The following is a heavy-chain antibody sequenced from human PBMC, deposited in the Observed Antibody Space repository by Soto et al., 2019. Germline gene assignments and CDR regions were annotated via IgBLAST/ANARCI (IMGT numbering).Heavy chain of an antibody. Sequence: QGQLVQSGAEVKKPGASVKVSGKASGYTFTSYRISWGRQDPGQGLEWMGWISDYNGNRKYVQKLQGRVTMTTDTSTSTAYMELRSLRSDDTAVYYCASDLSVGLVDYWGQGTLVPVSS. CDR2: ISDYNGNR. CDR3: ASDLSVGLVDY. V-gene: IGHV1-18*01. D-gene: IGHD3-22*01. J-gene: IGHJ4*02. CDR1: GYTFTSYR.